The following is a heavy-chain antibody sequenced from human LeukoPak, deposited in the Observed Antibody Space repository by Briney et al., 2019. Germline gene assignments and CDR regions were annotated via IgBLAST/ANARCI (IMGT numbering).Heavy chain of an antibody. D-gene: IGHD2-8*01. CDR2: ISSSSSYI. CDR3: ARPFLGYCTNGVCYYDY. V-gene: IGHV3-21*01. CDR1: GFTFSSYS. Sequence: GSLRLSCAASGFTFSSYSMNWVRQAPGKGLEWVSSISSSSSYIYYADSVKGRFTISRDNAKNSLYLQMNSLRAEDTAVYYCARPFLGYCTNGVCYYDYWGQGTLVTVSS. J-gene: IGHJ4*02.